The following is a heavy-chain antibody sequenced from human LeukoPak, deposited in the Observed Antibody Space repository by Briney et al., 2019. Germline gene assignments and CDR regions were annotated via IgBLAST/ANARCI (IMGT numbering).Heavy chain of an antibody. CDR3: ARDRLGFDY. V-gene: IGHV3-64*01. CDR2: ISSNGGNT. D-gene: IGHD3-16*01. Sequence: PGGSLRLSCVASGFTFSSYGMHWVRQAPGKGLEYVSAISSNGGNTYYANSVKGRFTISRDNSKNTLYLQMGSLRAEDMAVYYCARDRLGFDYWGQGTLVTVSS. J-gene: IGHJ4*02. CDR1: GFTFSSYG.